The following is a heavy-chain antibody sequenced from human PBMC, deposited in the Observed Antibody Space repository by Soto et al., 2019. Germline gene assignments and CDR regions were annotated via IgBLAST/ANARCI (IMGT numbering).Heavy chain of an antibody. CDR2: MNPNSGNT. CDR1: GYTFTSYD. D-gene: IGHD2-15*01. J-gene: IGHJ4*02. V-gene: IGHV1-8*01. CDR3: ARNLRLGYCSGGSCPPGY. Sequence: QVQLVQSGAEVKKPGASVKVSCKASGYTFTSYDINWVRQATGQGLEWMGWMNPNSGNTGYAQKFQGRVTMTRNTSISTAYMELSSLRSEDTAVYHCARNLRLGYCSGGSCPPGYWGQGTLVTVSS.